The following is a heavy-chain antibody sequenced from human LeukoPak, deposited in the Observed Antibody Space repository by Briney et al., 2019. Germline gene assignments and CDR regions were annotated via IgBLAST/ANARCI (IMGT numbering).Heavy chain of an antibody. CDR1: GFSISSGHY. J-gene: IGHJ4*02. CDR3: AKIFIRNGYSSYFDC. V-gene: IGHV4-38-2*02. CDR2: VYQSGTT. Sequence: SETLSLTCTVSGFSISSGHYWGWVRQPPGAGLEWIRSVYQSGTTYYNSSLKSRVTTSVDMSKNQFSLRLRRVTAADTAVYYWAKIFIRNGYSSYFDCWGQGTLVTVSS. D-gene: IGHD5-18*01.